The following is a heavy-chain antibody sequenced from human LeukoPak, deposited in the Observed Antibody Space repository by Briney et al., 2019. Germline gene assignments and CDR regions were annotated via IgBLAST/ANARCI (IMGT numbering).Heavy chain of an antibody. CDR1: GGSISSSSYY. V-gene: IGHV4-39*07. D-gene: IGHD5-24*01. Sequence: SETLSLTCTVSGGSISSSSYYWGWIRQPPGKGLEWIGSIYYSGSTYYNPSLKSRVTISVDTSKNQFSLKLSSVTAADTAVYYCARDVQMATITGAYYFDYWGQGTLVTVSS. CDR2: IYYSGST. CDR3: ARDVQMATITGAYYFDY. J-gene: IGHJ4*02.